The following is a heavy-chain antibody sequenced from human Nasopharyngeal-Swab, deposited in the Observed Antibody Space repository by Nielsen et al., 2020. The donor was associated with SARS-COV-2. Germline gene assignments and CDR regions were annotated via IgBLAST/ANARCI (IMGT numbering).Heavy chain of an antibody. Sequence: GESLKTSCASSGFTLNTYAMSSVRQAPGAGLEWVSAIRDSGGRTYYADSVKGRFTSSRDNSQNTLFLQMNSRRAEDTAVYYCAKSDDAVDIWGQGTMVTVSS. CDR1: GFTLNTYA. J-gene: IGHJ3*02. CDR3: AKSDDAVDI. V-gene: IGHV3-23*01. CDR2: IRDSGGRT.